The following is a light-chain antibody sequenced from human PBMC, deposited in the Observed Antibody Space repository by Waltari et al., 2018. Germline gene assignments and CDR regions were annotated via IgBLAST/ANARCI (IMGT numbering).Light chain of an antibody. V-gene: IGKV1-5*03. CDR1: QSISSW. J-gene: IGKJ1*01. CDR2: KAS. Sequence: DIQMTQSPSTLSASEGDRVTITCPASQSISSWLAWYQQKPWKAPKLLIYKASSLESGVPSRFSGSGSGTEFTLTISSLQPDDFATYYCQQYNRYGTFGQGTKVEIK. CDR3: QQYNRYGT.